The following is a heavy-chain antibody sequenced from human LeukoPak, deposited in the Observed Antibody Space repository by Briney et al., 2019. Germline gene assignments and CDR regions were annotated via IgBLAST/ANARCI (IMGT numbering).Heavy chain of an antibody. CDR2: IKSDGSST. CDR3: ARGGHYYDSSGYYRDAFDI. CDR1: GFTFSSYW. J-gene: IGHJ3*02. D-gene: IGHD3-22*01. V-gene: IGHV3-74*01. Sequence: GGSLRLSCAASGFTFSSYWMHWVRQAPGKGLVWVSRIKSDGSSTRYEDSVKGRFTISRDNAKNTLYLQMNSLRAEDTAVYYCARGGHYYDSSGYYRDAFDIWGQGTMVTVSS.